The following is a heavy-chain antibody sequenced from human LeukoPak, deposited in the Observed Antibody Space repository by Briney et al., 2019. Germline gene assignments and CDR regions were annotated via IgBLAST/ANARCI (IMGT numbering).Heavy chain of an antibody. CDR2: IYYSGGT. V-gene: IGHV4-59*01. J-gene: IGHJ4*02. CDR3: ARASSIAVLYDYVWGSYSGVYFDY. CDR1: GGSISSYY. D-gene: IGHD3-16*01. Sequence: PSETLSLTCTVSGGSISSYYWSWIRQPPGKGLEWIGYIYYSGGTNYNPSLKSRVTISVDTSKNQFSLKLSSVTAADTAVYYCARASSIAVLYDYVWGSYSGVYFDYWGQGTLVTVSS.